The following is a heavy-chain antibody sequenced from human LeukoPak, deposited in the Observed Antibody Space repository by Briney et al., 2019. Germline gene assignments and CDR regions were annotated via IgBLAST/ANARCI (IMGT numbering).Heavy chain of an antibody. Sequence: KASETLSLTCTVSGGSISSYYWSWIRQPPGKGLEWIGYIYYSGSTNYNPSLKSRVTISVDTSKNQFSLKLSSVTAADTAVYYCARGDEYSSSSFDYWGQGTLVTVSS. V-gene: IGHV4-59*01. CDR2: IYYSGST. J-gene: IGHJ4*02. CDR1: GGSISSYY. D-gene: IGHD6-6*01. CDR3: ARGDEYSSSSFDY.